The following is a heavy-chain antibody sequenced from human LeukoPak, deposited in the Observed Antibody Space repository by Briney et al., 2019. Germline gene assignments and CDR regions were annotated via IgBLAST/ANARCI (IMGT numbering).Heavy chain of an antibody. V-gene: IGHV4-34*01. Sequence: SETLSLTCAVYGGSFSGYYWSWIRQPPGKGLEWIAEIDHSGRTNFNRSLKSRVTISVDTSKNHFSLKLSSVTAADAAVYYCARKGLTKPLSVAVDFDSWAQGTLVTVSS. CDR3: ARKGLTKPLSVAVDFDS. D-gene: IGHD6-19*01. J-gene: IGHJ4*02. CDR2: IDHSGRT. CDR1: GGSFSGYY.